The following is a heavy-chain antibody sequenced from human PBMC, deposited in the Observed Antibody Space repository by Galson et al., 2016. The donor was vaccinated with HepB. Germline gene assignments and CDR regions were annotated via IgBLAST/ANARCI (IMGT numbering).Heavy chain of an antibody. J-gene: IGHJ4*02. CDR2: LSWNSGRI. Sequence: SLRLSCAASGFTFSDYAMHWVRQAPGKGLEWVSGLSWNSGRIAYADSMKGRFTISRDNAENSLYLQTNSLRAEDTAFYYCAKDMRRRQPNYSSSSGFDSWGQGTLVTVSS. D-gene: IGHD6-6*01. V-gene: IGHV3-9*01. CDR3: AKDMRRRQPNYSSSSGFDS. CDR1: GFTFSDYA.